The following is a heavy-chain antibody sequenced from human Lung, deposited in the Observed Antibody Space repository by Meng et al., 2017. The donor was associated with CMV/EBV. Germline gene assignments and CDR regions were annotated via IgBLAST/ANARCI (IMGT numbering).Heavy chain of an antibody. CDR1: GGSISSDGYY. J-gene: IGHJ5*02. V-gene: IGHV4-31*03. CDR2: IYYSGST. CDR3: ARGDWFDP. Sequence: SLTCTVSGGSISSDGYYWSWIRQHPGKGLEWIGYIYYSGSTYYSPSLKSRVTISVDTSKNQFSLKLSSVTAADTAVYYCARGDWFDPWGQGTLVTVSS.